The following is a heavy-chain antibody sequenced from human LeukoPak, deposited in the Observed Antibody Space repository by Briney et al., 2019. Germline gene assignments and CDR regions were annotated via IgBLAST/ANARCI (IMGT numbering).Heavy chain of an antibody. V-gene: IGHV1-2*02. Sequence: ASVTVSFKASGYTFTGYYMHWVRQAPGQGLAWMGWINPNSGGTNYAQKFQGRVTMTRDTSISTAYMELSRLRSDDTAVYYCARDRDGKAVAANRGDYWGQGTLVTVSS. D-gene: IGHD6-19*01. J-gene: IGHJ4*02. CDR2: INPNSGGT. CDR3: ARDRDGKAVAANRGDY. CDR1: GYTFTGYY.